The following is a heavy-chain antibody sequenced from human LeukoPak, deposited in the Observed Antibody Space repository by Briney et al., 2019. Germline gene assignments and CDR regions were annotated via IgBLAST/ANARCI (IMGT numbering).Heavy chain of an antibody. V-gene: IGHV1-69*05. CDR1: GGAFRAYA. CDR2: VIPFFGSP. J-gene: IGHJ4*02. CDR3: ARSTTLVATGDY. Sequence: SVKVSCKASGGAFRAYAITWLRQAPGRGLEWVGGVIPFFGSPNYAQKFQGRVTITTDESTSTAYMELSSLRSDDTAVYYCARSTTLVATGDYWGQGTLVPVSS. D-gene: IGHD2-8*02.